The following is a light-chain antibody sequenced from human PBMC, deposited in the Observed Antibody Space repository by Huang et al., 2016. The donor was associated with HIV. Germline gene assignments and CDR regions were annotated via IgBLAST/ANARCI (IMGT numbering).Light chain of an antibody. CDR3: QQRTKWPPVLT. CDR1: QSVGVY. CDR2: EAA. V-gene: IGKV3-11*01. Sequence: EIVLTQSPATLSLSPGDRATLSCRASQSVGVYLAWYQQKPGQASRLLIFEAANRATGIPDRVSGSGSGTDFTLTIDSLQPDDFAIYYCQQRTKWPPVLTFGGGTRVEIK. J-gene: IGKJ4*01.